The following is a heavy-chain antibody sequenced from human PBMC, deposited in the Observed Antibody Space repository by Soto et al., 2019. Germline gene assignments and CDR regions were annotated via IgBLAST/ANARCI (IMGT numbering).Heavy chain of an antibody. Sequence: ASVKVSCKASGYTFTSYYMHWVRQAPGQGLEWMGIINPSGGSTSYAQKFQGRVTVTRDTSTSTVYMELSSLRSEDTAVYYCATYFDWLLYAFDIWGQGTMVTVSS. D-gene: IGHD3-9*01. J-gene: IGHJ3*02. CDR3: ATYFDWLLYAFDI. CDR2: INPSGGST. CDR1: GYTFTSYY. V-gene: IGHV1-46*01.